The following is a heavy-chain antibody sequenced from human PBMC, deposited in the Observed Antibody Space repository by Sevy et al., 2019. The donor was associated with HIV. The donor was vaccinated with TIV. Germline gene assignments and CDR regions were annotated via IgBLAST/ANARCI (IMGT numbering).Heavy chain of an antibody. CDR2: ISAYNGNT. CDR3: ARAPGTARYYYYGMDV. Sequence: ASVKVSCKASGYTFTSYGISWVRQAPGQGLEWMGWISAYNGNTNYAQKLQGRVTMTTDTSTSTAYMELRSLRSDDTAGYYCARAPGTARYYYYGMDVWGQGTTVTVSS. V-gene: IGHV1-18*01. J-gene: IGHJ6*02. CDR1: GYTFTSYG. D-gene: IGHD6-6*01.